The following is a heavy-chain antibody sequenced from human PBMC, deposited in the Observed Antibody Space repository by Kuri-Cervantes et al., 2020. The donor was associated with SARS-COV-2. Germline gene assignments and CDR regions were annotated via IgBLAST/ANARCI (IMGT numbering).Heavy chain of an antibody. CDR3: ARVYSLMVYTADGKTNWFDS. CDR2: IDQSGDT. Sequence: SETLSLTCAVNGGSLSTKYWSWIRQPPGKGLEWIGEIDQSGDTNYSPSLKSRVTMTLDTAKNQVSLTLRSVTAADTAVYYCARVYSLMVYTADGKTNWFDSWGPGSLVTGSS. CDR1: GGSLSTKY. J-gene: IGHJ5*01. V-gene: IGHV4-34*01. D-gene: IGHD2-8*01.